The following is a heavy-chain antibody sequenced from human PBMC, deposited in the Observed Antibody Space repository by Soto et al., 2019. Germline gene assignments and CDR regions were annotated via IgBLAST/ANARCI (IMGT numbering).Heavy chain of an antibody. J-gene: IGHJ4*02. V-gene: IGHV3-48*02. CDR2: ISSSSSTI. CDR1: GFTFRSYS. D-gene: IGHD5-12*01. Sequence: GGSLRLSCAASGFTFRSYSMDWVRQAPGKGLEWVSYISSSSSTIYYADSVKGRFSISRDNAKNSLYLQMNSLRDEDTAVYYCAGARDGYNMFEYWGQGTLVTVSS. CDR3: AGARDGYNMFEY.